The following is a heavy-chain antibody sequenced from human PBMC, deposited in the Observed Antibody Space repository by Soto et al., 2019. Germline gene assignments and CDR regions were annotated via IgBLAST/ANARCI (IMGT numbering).Heavy chain of an antibody. D-gene: IGHD6-19*01. CDR3: AKELKPYNSGWYFTLS. Sequence: QVQLQESGPGVVKPSETLSLTCTVSGDSISNFYYSWIRQPAGKGLESIGRISVSGRTNYNPSLQSRVAMSLDASNNQFSLRLTSVSAADTAVYFCAKELKPYNSGWYFTLSGGQGTLVTVSS. V-gene: IGHV4-4*07. CDR1: GDSISNFY. J-gene: IGHJ4*02. CDR2: ISVSGRT.